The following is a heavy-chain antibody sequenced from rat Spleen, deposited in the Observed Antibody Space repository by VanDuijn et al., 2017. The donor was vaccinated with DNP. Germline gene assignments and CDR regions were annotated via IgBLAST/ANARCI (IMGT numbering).Heavy chain of an antibody. D-gene: IGHD4-2*01. Sequence: EVQLVESGGGLVQPGRSLKLSCAASGFTFSDYAMAWVRQAPTKGLELVAYISYAGGSTYHGDSVKGRFTISRDNAESTLYLQMNSLRSEDMATYFCARPSRSFSPYYAMDAWGQGTSVTVSS. CDR2: ISYAGGST. J-gene: IGHJ4*01. V-gene: IGHV5-22*01. CDR1: GFTFSDYA. CDR3: ARPSRSFSPYYAMDA.